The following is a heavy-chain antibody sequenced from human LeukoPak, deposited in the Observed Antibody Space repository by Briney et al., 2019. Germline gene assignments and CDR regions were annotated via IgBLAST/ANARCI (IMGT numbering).Heavy chain of an antibody. Sequence: GASVKVSCKASGYTFTSYGISWVRQAPGQGLEWMGWISAYNGNTNYAQRLQGRVTMTTDTSTSTAYMELRSLRSDDTAVYYCARAARYYYDSSCYYYHWGQGTLVTVSS. CDR3: ARAARYYYDSSCYYYH. J-gene: IGHJ4*02. CDR2: ISAYNGNT. CDR1: GYTFTSYG. V-gene: IGHV1-18*01. D-gene: IGHD3-22*01.